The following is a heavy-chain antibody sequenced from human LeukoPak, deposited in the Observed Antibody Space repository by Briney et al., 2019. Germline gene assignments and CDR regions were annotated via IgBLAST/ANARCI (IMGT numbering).Heavy chain of an antibody. CDR1: GGTFNSYA. J-gene: IGHJ3*02. V-gene: IGHV1-69*13. Sequence: GASVKVSCKASGGTFNSYAISWVRQAPGQGLEWMGGIIPIFGTANYAQKFQGRVTITADESTSTAYMELSSLRSEDTAVYYCARGAPYYDSSGYKGAFDIWGQGTMVTVSS. CDR3: ARGAPYYDSSGYKGAFDI. D-gene: IGHD3-22*01. CDR2: IIPIFGTA.